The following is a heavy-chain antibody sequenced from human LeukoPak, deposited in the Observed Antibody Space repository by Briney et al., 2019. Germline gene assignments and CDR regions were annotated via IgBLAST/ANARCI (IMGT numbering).Heavy chain of an antibody. D-gene: IGHD3-9*01. Sequence: ASVKVSCKASGYTFSNYGINWVRQAPGQGLEWMGWICGLNGNTNYAQKFQGRVTLTTDTSTKTTYMELRSLRSDDTAVYYCARGRYDILTGPETFDYWGQGTPVTVSS. CDR2: ICGLNGNT. V-gene: IGHV1-18*01. J-gene: IGHJ4*02. CDR3: ARGRYDILTGPETFDY. CDR1: GYTFSNYG.